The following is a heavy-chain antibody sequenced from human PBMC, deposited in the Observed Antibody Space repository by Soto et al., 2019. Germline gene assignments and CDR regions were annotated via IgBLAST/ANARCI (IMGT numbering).Heavy chain of an antibody. CDR1: GFTFSGSA. V-gene: IGHV3-73*01. Sequence: GSLRLSCAASGFTFSGSAMHWVRQTSGKGLEWIGLIRSKTNNYATVYGVSVRGRFTISRDDSKNTAYLQMDSLKTEDTAVYYCSRPEALSGTIAYWGPGTLVTVFS. CDR3: SRPEALSGTIAY. CDR2: IRSKTNNYAT. D-gene: IGHD1-20*01. J-gene: IGHJ4*02.